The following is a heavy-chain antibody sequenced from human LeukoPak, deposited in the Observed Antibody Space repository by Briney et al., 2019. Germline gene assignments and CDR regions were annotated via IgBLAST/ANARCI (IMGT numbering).Heavy chain of an antibody. D-gene: IGHD5-18*01. Sequence: PGGSLRLSCAASGFTFSSCSMNWVRQAPGKGLEWVSSISSSSSYIYYADSVKGRFTISRDNAKNSLYLQMNGLRAEDTAVYYCARDGGYLGAFDIWGQGTMVTVSS. CDR2: ISSSSSYI. CDR1: GFTFSSCS. CDR3: ARDGGYLGAFDI. V-gene: IGHV3-21*01. J-gene: IGHJ3*02.